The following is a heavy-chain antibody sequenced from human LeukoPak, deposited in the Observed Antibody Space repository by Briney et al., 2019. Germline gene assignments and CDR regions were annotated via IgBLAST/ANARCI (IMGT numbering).Heavy chain of an antibody. Sequence: SETLSLTCTVSGGSISSYYRSWIRQPAGKGLEWIGRIYTSGSTNYNHSLESRVTMSVDTSKKQFPLKLSSVTAADTAVYYCGRSRLFGSYYSLDYWGQGTLVTVSS. CDR3: GRSRLFGSYYSLDY. CDR2: IYTSGST. CDR1: GGSISSYY. V-gene: IGHV4-4*07. J-gene: IGHJ4*02. D-gene: IGHD1-26*01.